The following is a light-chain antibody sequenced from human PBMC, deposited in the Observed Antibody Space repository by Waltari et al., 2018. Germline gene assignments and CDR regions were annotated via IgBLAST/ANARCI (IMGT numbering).Light chain of an antibody. Sequence: QSVLTQPPSVSAAPGQKVTISCSGNISNIGNNYVSWYQQFPGTSPKVLIYDNYNRPSGIPDRFSGSKSGTSATLAFTGLQTGDEADYYCAAWDSSLSAAVFGGGTKLTVL. V-gene: IGLV1-51*01. J-gene: IGLJ2*01. CDR2: DNY. CDR1: ISNIGNNY. CDR3: AAWDSSLSAAV.